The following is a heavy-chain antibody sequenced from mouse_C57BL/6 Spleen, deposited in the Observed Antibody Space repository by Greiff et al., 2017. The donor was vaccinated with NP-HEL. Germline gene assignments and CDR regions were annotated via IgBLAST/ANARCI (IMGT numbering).Heavy chain of an antibody. CDR2: ISDGGSYT. CDR3: ARNDGGYFDY. V-gene: IGHV5-4*03. Sequence: EVMLVESGGGLVKPGGSLKLSCAASGFTFSSYAMSWVRQTPEKRLEWVATISDGGSYTYYPDNVKGRFTISRDNAKNNLYLQMSHLKSEDTAMYYCARNDGGYFDYWGQSTTLTVSS. D-gene: IGHD2-3*01. J-gene: IGHJ2*01. CDR1: GFTFSSYA.